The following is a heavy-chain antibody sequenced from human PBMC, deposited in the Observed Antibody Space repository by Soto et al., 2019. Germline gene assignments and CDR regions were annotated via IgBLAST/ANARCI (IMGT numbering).Heavy chain of an antibody. J-gene: IGHJ4*02. D-gene: IGHD3-3*01. CDR1: GFTFSSYA. CDR2: ISGSGGST. Sequence: GGSLRLSCAASGFTFSSYAMSWVRQAPGKGLEWVSAISGSGGSTYYADSVKGRFTISRDNSKNTLYLQMNSLRAEDTAVYYCASHPLYDFWGGYFVSFYYWGQGTLVTVSS. CDR3: ASHPLYDFWGGYFVSFYY. V-gene: IGHV3-23*01.